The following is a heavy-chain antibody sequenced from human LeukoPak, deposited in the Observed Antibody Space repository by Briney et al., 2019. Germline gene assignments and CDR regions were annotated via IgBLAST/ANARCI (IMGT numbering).Heavy chain of an antibody. Sequence: GESLKISCKASGYRFANFWIGWVRQMPGEGLEGMGIMYPSDSDARYGPSFQGQVTISADKSISTAYLQWSSLKASDTAIYYCARLHEAEAFDLWGQGTMVTVSS. CDR3: ARLHEAEAFDL. CDR2: MYPSDSDA. V-gene: IGHV5-51*01. J-gene: IGHJ3*01. CDR1: GYRFANFW.